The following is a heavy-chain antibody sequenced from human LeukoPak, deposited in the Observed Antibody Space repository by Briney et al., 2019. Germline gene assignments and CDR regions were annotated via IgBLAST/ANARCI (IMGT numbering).Heavy chain of an antibody. J-gene: IGHJ4*02. CDR3: AREGIVVVPFFDY. CDR1: GFTFSSYG. D-gene: IGHD3-22*01. Sequence: PGGSLRLSCAASGFTFSSYGMHWVRQAPGKGLEWVAVISYDGSNKYYADSVKGRFTISRDNSKNTLYLQMNSLRAEDTAVYYCAREGIVVVPFFDYWGQGTLVTVSS. V-gene: IGHV3-30*03. CDR2: ISYDGSNK.